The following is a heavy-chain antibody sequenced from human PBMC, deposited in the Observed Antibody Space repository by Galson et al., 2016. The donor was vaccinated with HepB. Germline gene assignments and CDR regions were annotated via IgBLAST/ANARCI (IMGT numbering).Heavy chain of an antibody. CDR3: ARPLLPESRVATFKLRRRSHFSGMDV. D-gene: IGHD3-3*01. CDR2: LGGSGGTT. V-gene: IGHV3-23*01. Sequence: SLRLSCAASGFIFNNFAMTWVRQVPGKGLEWVSSLGGSGGTTYYADSVKGRFVISRDNSRSLMYLEMTGLRADDAAVYYCARPLLPESRVATFKLRRRSHFSGMDVWGLGTTVTVSS. J-gene: IGHJ6*02. CDR1: GFIFNNFA.